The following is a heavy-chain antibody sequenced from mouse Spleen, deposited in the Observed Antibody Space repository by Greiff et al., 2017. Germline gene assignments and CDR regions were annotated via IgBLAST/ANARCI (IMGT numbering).Heavy chain of an antibody. CDR2: IDPSDSYT. D-gene: IGHD1-1*01. CDR1: GYTFTSYW. CDR3: ASSGSSYEKWYFDV. Sequence: VQLQQPGAELVRPGTSVKLSCKASGYTFTSYWMHWVKQRPGQGLEWIGVIDPSDSYTNYNQKFKGKATLTVDTSSSTAYMQLSSLTSEDSAVYYCASSGSSYEKWYFDVWGAGTTVTVSS. V-gene: IGHV1-59*01. J-gene: IGHJ1*01.